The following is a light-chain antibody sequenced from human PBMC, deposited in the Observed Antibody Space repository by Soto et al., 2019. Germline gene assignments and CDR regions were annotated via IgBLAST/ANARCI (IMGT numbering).Light chain of an antibody. Sequence: QSVLTQPPSVSAAPGQKVTISCSGSSSNIGNNYVSWYQQLPGTAPKLLIYDNNKRPSGIPDRFSGSKSGTSATLGITGLQTGDEDDYYCGTWDSSLSVYVFGTRPKV. CDR2: DNN. CDR3: GTWDSSLSVYV. V-gene: IGLV1-51*01. CDR1: SSNIGNNY. J-gene: IGLJ1*01.